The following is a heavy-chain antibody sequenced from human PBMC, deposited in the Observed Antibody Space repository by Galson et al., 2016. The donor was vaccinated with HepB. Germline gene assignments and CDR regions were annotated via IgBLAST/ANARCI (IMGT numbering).Heavy chain of an antibody. J-gene: IGHJ3*02. CDR1: GFTFSDYW. D-gene: IGHD2-2*02. V-gene: IGHV3-7*04. CDR3: ARDPGYSAFDI. Sequence: SLRLSCAASGFTFSDYWMGWVRQAPGKGLELVANVNQDASEKSYADSVKGRFTISRDNAKKSLYLQMNSLRAEDTAVFYCARDPGYSAFDIWGQGTMVTVSS. CDR2: VNQDASEK.